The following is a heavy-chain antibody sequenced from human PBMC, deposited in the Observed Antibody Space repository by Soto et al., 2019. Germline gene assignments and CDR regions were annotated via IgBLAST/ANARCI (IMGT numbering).Heavy chain of an antibody. CDR3: ATLTVVTVGDDY. Sequence: QVQLVESGGGVVQPGRSLRLSCAASGFTFSSYGMHWVRQAPGKGLEWVAVISYDGSNKYYADSVKGRFTISRDNSKNTLYLQMNSLRAEDTAVYYCATLTVVTVGDDYWGQGTLVTVSS. J-gene: IGHJ4*02. CDR1: GFTFSSYG. V-gene: IGHV3-30*03. CDR2: ISYDGSNK. D-gene: IGHD2-15*01.